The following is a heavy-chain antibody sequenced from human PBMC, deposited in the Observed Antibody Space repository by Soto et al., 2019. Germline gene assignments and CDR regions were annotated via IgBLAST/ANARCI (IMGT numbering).Heavy chain of an antibody. V-gene: IGHV3-30-3*01. Sequence: GGSLRLSCAASGFTFSNYSMHRVRQAPGKGLEWVAVISKDGDKKYYADSVKGRFTISRDNSKNTLYLQMNSLRPEDTAVHYCAREWSVANPGYWGQGTQVTVSS. CDR2: ISKDGDKK. CDR1: GFTFSNYS. D-gene: IGHD5-12*01. J-gene: IGHJ4*02. CDR3: AREWSVANPGY.